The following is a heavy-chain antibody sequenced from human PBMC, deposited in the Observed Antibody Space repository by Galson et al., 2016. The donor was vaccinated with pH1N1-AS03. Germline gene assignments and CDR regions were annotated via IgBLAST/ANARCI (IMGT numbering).Heavy chain of an antibody. CDR3: ARKAGWLPDF. D-gene: IGHD3-9*01. CDR2: IYWDDDK. CDR1: GFSLTTSAVG. J-gene: IGHJ4*02. V-gene: IGHV2-5*02. Sequence: PALVKPTQTLTLTCTFSGFSLTTSAVGVVWIRQPPGKALEWLALIYWDDDKRYNSSLKSRLTITKDTSKNQVVLTMTNMDPVETATYYCARKAGWLPDFWGQGTLVTVSS.